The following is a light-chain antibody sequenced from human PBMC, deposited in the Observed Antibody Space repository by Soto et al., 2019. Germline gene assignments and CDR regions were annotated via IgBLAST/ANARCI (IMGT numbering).Light chain of an antibody. CDR2: EVT. V-gene: IGLV2-14*01. CDR1: SGDIGSYTY. Sequence: QSVLTQPASVSGSPVQSITISCTGTSGDIGSYTYVSWYQQYPGKAPKLLISEVTNRPSGVSNRFSGSKSGNTASLTISGLQAEDEAHYYCSSYTTNSPPVVFGGGTQVTVL. CDR3: SSYTTNSPPVV. J-gene: IGLJ2*01.